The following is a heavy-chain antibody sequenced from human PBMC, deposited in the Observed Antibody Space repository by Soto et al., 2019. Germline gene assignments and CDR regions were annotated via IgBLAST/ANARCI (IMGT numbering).Heavy chain of an antibody. V-gene: IGHV4-34*01. J-gene: IGHJ4*02. CDR1: GGSFSGYY. Sequence: PSETLSLTCAVYGGSFSGYYWSWIRQPPGKGLEWIGEINHSGSTNYNPSLKSRVTISVDTSKNQFSLKLSSVTAADTAVYYCARAPKNYYYGSVSYYISPRKGPFDYWGQGTLVTVSS. CDR2: INHSGST. D-gene: IGHD3-10*01. CDR3: ARAPKNYYYGSVSYYISPRKGPFDY.